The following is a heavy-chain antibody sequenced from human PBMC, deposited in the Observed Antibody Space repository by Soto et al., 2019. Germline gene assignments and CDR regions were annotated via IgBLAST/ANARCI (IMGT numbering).Heavy chain of an antibody. CDR3: ARGKVFPVGGMEG. V-gene: IGHV4-30-4*01. CDR2: IYYSGST. CDR1: GFSISRGYYY. J-gene: IGHJ6*02. Sequence: SGTLSLTFTVSGFSISRGYYYWSWLRPPPGKGLEWIGYIYYSGSTYYNPSLKSRVTISVDTSKNQFSLKLSSVTAADTAVYYCARGKVFPVGGMEGWGQGHTVTVSS.